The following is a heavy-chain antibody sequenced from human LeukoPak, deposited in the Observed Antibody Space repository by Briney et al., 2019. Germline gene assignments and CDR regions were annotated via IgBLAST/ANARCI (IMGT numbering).Heavy chain of an antibody. V-gene: IGHV3-23*01. J-gene: IGHJ4*02. CDR2: ISGSGGST. Sequence: GGSLRLSCASSGFTFSSYAMSWVRQAPGKGLECVSAISGSGGSTYYADSVKGRFTISRDNSKNTLYLQMNSLRAEDTAVYYCAKGAYCGGDCYPDYFDYWGQGTLVTVSS. D-gene: IGHD2-21*02. CDR3: AKGAYCGGDCYPDYFDY. CDR1: GFTFSSYA.